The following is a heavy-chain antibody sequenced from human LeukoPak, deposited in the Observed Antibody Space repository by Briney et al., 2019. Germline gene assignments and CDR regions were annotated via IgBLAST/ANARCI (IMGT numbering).Heavy chain of an antibody. V-gene: IGHV1-8*03. CDR3: ARGGYGSGSYYWIGWFDP. CDR1: GYTFTGYY. D-gene: IGHD3-10*01. CDR2: MNPNSGNT. Sequence: ASVKVSCKASGYTFTGYYMHWVRQATGQGLEWMGWMNPNSGNTGYAQKFQGRVTITRNTSISTAYMELSSLRSEDTAVYYCARGGYGSGSYYWIGWFDPWGQGTLITVSS. J-gene: IGHJ5*02.